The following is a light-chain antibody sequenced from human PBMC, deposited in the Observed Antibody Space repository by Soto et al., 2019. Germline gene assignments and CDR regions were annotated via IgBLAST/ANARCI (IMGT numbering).Light chain of an antibody. CDR3: QQYYVYSPPWT. J-gene: IGKJ1*01. CDR1: QNINNW. Sequence: DIQMTQSPSTLSASIGDRVTITCRASQNINNWLAWYQQKPGKSPNLLIYDASNLESGVPSRFSGSGSGTEFTLTISSLQRDDFATYYCQQYYVYSPPWTFGQGTKVEIK. CDR2: DAS. V-gene: IGKV1-5*01.